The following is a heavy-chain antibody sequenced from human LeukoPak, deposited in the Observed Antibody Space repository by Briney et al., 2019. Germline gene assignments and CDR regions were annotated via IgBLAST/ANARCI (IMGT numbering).Heavy chain of an antibody. Sequence: QTGGSLRLSCAASGFTFSSFWMSWVRQAPGKGPEWVANINQESNEKYYVDSVRGRFTISRDNAKKSLYLEMNSLRAEDTAVYYCVRVRYSSSSHYMDVWGKGTTVTVSS. CDR3: VRVRYSSSSHYMDV. V-gene: IGHV3-7*01. CDR1: GFTFSSFW. J-gene: IGHJ6*03. D-gene: IGHD6-6*01. CDR2: INQESNEK.